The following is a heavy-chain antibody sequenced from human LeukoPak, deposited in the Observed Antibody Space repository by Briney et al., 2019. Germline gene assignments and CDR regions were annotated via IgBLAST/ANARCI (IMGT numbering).Heavy chain of an antibody. CDR2: ISSSGSTI. V-gene: IGHV3-48*03. CDR1: GFTFSSYE. D-gene: IGHD1-20*01. Sequence: PAGSLRLSCAASGFTFSSYEMNWVRQAPGKGLEWVSYISSSGSTIYYADSVKGRFTISRDNAKNSLYLQMNSLRAEDTAVYYCARERITGTDYWGQGTLVTVSS. J-gene: IGHJ4*02. CDR3: ARERITGTDY.